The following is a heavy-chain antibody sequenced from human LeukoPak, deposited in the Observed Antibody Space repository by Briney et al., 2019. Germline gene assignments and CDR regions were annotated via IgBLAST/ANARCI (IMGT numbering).Heavy chain of an antibody. CDR3: ARVGNYDYVWGSYRPYNWFDP. CDR1: GGSISSYY. CDR2: IYYSGST. Sequence: SETLSLTCTVSGGSISSYYWSWIRQPPGKGLEWIGYIYYSGSTNYNPSLKSRVTISVDTSKNQFSLELSSVTAADTAVYYCARVGNYDYVWGSYRPYNWFDPWGQGTLVTVSS. V-gene: IGHV4-59*01. J-gene: IGHJ5*02. D-gene: IGHD3-16*02.